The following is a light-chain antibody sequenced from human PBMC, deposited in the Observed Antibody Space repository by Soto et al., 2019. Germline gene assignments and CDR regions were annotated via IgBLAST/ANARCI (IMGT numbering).Light chain of an antibody. CDR2: AAS. Sequence: DIQMTQSPSSLYASVGDTVTITCRASQSISRYLNWYQQKPGKAPKLLIYAASSLQSGLPSRFSGAQSGTDFTLTISSLQPEDLGTYFCQQSYNMPFTFGPGTKVDIK. J-gene: IGKJ3*01. CDR1: QSISRY. CDR3: QQSYNMPFT. V-gene: IGKV1-39*01.